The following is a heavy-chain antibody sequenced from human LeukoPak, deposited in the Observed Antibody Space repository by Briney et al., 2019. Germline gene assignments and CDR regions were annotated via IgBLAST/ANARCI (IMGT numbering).Heavy chain of an antibody. V-gene: IGHV3-74*01. CDR3: AASRTRDWFDP. CDR1: GFTFSSYW. J-gene: IGHJ5*02. CDR2: INTDGSST. Sequence: GGSLRLSCAASGFTFSSYWMHWVRQAPGKGLVWVSRINTDGSSTSYADSVKGRFTISRDNAKNTLYLQMNSLRAEDTAVYYCAASRTRDWFDPWGQGTLVTVSS.